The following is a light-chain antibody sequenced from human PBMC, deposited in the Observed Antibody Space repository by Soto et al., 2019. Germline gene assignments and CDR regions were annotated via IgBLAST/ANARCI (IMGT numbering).Light chain of an antibody. CDR3: QQRSNRPMT. J-gene: IGKJ5*01. Sequence: EIVLTQSPATLSLSPGQRATISCRASQSVSSYLAWYQQKPGQAPRLLIYDASNRATGIPARFSGSGSGTDFTLTISSLEPEDFAVYYCQQRSNRPMTFGQGTRLEIK. CDR1: QSVSSY. CDR2: DAS. V-gene: IGKV3-11*01.